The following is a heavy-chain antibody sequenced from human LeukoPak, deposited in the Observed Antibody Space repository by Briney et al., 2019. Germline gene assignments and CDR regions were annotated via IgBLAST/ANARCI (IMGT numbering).Heavy chain of an antibody. CDR3: ARGRDTAIEFDY. Sequence: SVKVSCKASRGTFSSYAISWVRQAPGQGLEWMGGIIPIFGTANYAQKFQGRVTITADESTSTAYMELSSLRSEDTAVYYCARGRDTAIEFDYWGQGTLVTVSS. J-gene: IGHJ4*02. CDR2: IIPIFGTA. V-gene: IGHV1-69*13. CDR1: RGTFSSYA. D-gene: IGHD5-18*01.